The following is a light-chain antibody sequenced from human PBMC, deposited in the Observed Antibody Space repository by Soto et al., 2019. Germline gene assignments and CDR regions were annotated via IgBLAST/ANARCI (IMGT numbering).Light chain of an antibody. J-gene: IGKJ1*01. CDR2: DAS. Sequence: EIVLTQSPATLSLSPGERATLSCRASQSVSSYLAWYQQKPGQAPRLLIYDASNRATGIPARFSGSGSGTDFTLTISSLEPEDFAVYFCQQRSSWPLTFGQGPKVEI. CDR3: QQRSSWPLT. V-gene: IGKV3-11*01. CDR1: QSVSSY.